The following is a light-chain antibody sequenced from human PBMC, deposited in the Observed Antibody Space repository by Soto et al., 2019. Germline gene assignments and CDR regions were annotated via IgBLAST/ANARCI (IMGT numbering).Light chain of an antibody. CDR2: GAS. CDR3: QQYGNT. V-gene: IGKV3-20*01. J-gene: IGKJ2*01. CDR1: QSVSSSY. Sequence: EIVLTQSPGTLSLSPGERATLSCRASQSVSSSYLAWYQQKPGQAHRLLIYGASSRATGIPDRFSGSGSGTDFTLTISRLEPEDFAVYYCQQYGNTFGQGTKLEIK.